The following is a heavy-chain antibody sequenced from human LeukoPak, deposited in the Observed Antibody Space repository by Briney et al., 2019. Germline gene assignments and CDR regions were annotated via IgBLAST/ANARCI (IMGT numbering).Heavy chain of an antibody. Sequence: GASVKVSCKASGGTFSSYAISWVRQAPGQGLEWMGGIIPIFGTANYAQKFQGRVTITADESTSTAYMELSSLRSEDTAVYYCARDLYERRITIFGVVIIPVEAYYYYGMDVWGQGTTVTVSS. CDR3: ARDLYERRITIFGVVIIPVEAYYYYGMDV. J-gene: IGHJ6*02. D-gene: IGHD3-3*01. CDR1: GGTFSSYA. CDR2: IIPIFGTA. V-gene: IGHV1-69*13.